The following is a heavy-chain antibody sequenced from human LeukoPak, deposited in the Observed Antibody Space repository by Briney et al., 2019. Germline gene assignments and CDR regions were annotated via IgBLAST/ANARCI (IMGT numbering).Heavy chain of an antibody. D-gene: IGHD6-13*01. CDR2: IHDNGDS. J-gene: IGHJ5*02. V-gene: IGHV4-59*08. CDR1: GGSISGYF. Sequence: SETLSLTCTVSGGSISGYFWSWIRQPAGKGLEWIGRIHDNGDSNHNPSLKSRVTISVDTSKNQFSLKLSSVTAADTAVYYCARHPPVDSSSWYLSKPIQTNWFDPWGQGTLVTVSS. CDR3: ARHPPVDSSSWYLSKPIQTNWFDP.